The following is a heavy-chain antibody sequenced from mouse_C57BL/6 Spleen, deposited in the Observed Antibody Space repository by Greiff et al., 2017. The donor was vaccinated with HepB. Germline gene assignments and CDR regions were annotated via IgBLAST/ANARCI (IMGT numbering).Heavy chain of an antibody. CDR1: GYAFSSSW. D-gene: IGHD2-5*01. CDR3: ARTYYSNLAWFAY. J-gene: IGHJ3*01. Sequence: VKLQESGPELVKPGASVKISCKASGYAFSSSWMNWVKQRPGKGLEWIGRIYPGDGDTNYNGKFKGKATLTADKSSSTAYMQLSSLTSEDSAVYFCARTYYSNLAWFAYWGQGTLVTVSA. CDR2: IYPGDGDT. V-gene: IGHV1-82*01.